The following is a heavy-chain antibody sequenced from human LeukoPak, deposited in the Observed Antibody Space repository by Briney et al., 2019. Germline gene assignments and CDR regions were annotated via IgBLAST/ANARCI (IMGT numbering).Heavy chain of an antibody. CDR3: ARAGDSGYDLDY. J-gene: IGHJ4*02. CDR1: GYSISSGYY. CDR2: IYHSGST. D-gene: IGHD5-12*01. Sequence: SETLSLTCTVSGYSISSGYYWGWIRQPPGKGLEWIGSIYHSGSTYYNPSLKSRVTISVDTSKNQFSLKLSSVTAADTAVYYCARAGDSGYDLDYWGQGTLVTVSS. V-gene: IGHV4-38-2*02.